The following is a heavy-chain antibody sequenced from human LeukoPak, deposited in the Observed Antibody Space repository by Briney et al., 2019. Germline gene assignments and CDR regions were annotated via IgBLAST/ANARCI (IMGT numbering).Heavy chain of an antibody. J-gene: IGHJ4*02. D-gene: IGHD7-27*01. CDR1: GITFSSYA. Sequence: GGSLRLSCAVSGITFSSYAMSWVRQAPGKGLEWVSTITNNGGATFYADSVKGRFTISRDNSKNTLYLQMNSLRAEDTAVYYCAKDPPLFLGNPVGPIDYWGQGTLVTVSS. V-gene: IGHV3-23*01. CDR2: ITNNGGAT. CDR3: AKDPPLFLGNPVGPIDY.